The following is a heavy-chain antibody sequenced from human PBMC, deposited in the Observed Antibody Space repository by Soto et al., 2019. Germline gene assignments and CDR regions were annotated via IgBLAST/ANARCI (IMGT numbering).Heavy chain of an antibody. CDR2: IYYSGST. Sequence: SETLSLTCTVSGGSISISTYYWGWIRQPPGKGLEWIGSIYYSGSTYYNPSLKSRVTISVDTSKNQFSLNLNSVTAADTAVYYCARPPTASLDAFEIWGQGTMVTV. J-gene: IGHJ3*02. V-gene: IGHV4-39*01. CDR1: GGSISISTYY. CDR3: ARPPTASLDAFEI.